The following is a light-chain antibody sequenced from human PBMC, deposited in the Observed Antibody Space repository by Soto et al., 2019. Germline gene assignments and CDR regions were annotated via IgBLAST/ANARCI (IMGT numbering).Light chain of an antibody. CDR2: EVS. V-gene: IGLV2-14*01. CDR1: STDVGGYNY. Sequence: QAVLAQPSSVSGSPGQSITISCTGTSTDVGGYNYVSWYQHHPGKGPKLIIYEVSNRPSGVSDRFSGSKSGNKASLIISNLEAEDDSEYYGGSYTSTDTPFVFGTGTKVTGL. J-gene: IGLJ1*01. CDR3: GSYTSTDTPFV.